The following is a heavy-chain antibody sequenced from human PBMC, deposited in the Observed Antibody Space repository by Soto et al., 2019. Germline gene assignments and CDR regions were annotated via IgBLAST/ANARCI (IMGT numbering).Heavy chain of an antibody. D-gene: IGHD3-16*01. CDR2: IYYTGSA. CDR3: ARGLSPAFRGLFYFDS. V-gene: IGHV4-30-4*01. CDR1: GDSRISGPYY. J-gene: IGHJ4*02. Sequence: QVQLQESGPGLVKPSQTLALTCTVSGDSRISGPYYWSWIRQLPGKGLEYIGYIYYTGSAYHNPSLKSRLNISIDTTKDQFSLMLTSVTAADTGVYFCARGLSPAFRGLFYFDSWGQGTLVTVSS.